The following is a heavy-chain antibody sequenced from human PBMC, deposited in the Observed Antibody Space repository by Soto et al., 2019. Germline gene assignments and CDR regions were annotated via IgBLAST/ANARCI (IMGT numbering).Heavy chain of an antibody. CDR2: IYPGDSET. V-gene: IGHV5-51*01. D-gene: IGHD2-2*01. CDR3: ARTTCYRGCMENWFDT. J-gene: IGHJ5*02. CDR1: VFGFTNYW. Sequence: GESLKISCKGSVFGFTNYWIGWVRQMPGKGLEWMGIIYPGDSETRYSPSLQGQVTISAVKSISTAYLQWNSLQASDTALYYCARTTCYRGCMENWFDTWGQGTLVTVSS.